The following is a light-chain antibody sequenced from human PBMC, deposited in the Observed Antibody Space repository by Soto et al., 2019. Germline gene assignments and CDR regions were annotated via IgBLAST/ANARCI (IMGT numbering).Light chain of an antibody. V-gene: IGKV3-15*01. CDR1: QSVSTN. CDR3: QQRRSWQVT. Sequence: EIVMTPSPATLSVSPVARATLSCRASQSVSTNLAWYQHKPGQPPSLLLYGASTRATGVPARSSGRGSGTQFTLTIANLQSEDFAVYYCQQRRSWQVTFGQGTRLEIK. CDR2: GAS. J-gene: IGKJ5*01.